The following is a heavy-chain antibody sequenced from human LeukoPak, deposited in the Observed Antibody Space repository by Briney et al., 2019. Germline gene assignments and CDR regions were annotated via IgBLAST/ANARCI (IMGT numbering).Heavy chain of an antibody. J-gene: IGHJ4*02. CDR1: GYTFTAYY. D-gene: IGHD1-14*01. Sequence: ASVKVSCKASGYTFTAYYMHWVRQAPGQGLEWMGWINPNSGGTKYAQKFQARVTMTRDTSISTAYMELSRLTSDDTAVYYCARDTGTTDYWGQGTLVTVSS. V-gene: IGHV1-2*02. CDR3: ARDTGTTDY. CDR2: INPNSGGT.